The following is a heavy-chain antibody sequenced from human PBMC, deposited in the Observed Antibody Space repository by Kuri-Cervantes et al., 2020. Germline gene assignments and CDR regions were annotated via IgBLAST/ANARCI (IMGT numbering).Heavy chain of an antibody. V-gene: IGHV1-2*02. D-gene: IGHD6-19*01. Sequence: ASVKVSCKASGYTFTGYYMHWVRQAPGQGLEWMGWVNPNSGGTNYTQKFQGRVTITRDTSISTAYMELSRLRSDDTAVYYCAINGVAVACGYWGQGTLVTVSS. CDR2: VNPNSGGT. CDR1: GYTFTGYY. CDR3: AINGVAVACGY. J-gene: IGHJ4*02.